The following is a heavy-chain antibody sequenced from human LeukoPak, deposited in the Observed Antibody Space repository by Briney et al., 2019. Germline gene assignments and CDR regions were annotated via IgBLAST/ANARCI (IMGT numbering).Heavy chain of an antibody. D-gene: IGHD5-18*01. Sequence: PGRSLRLSCTASGFTFGDYAMSWVRQAPGKGLEWVGFIRSKAYGGTTEYAASVKGRFTISRDDSKSIAYPQMNSLKTEDTAVYYCTRYNVDTAMVTGCYYVMDVWGQGTTVTVSS. CDR2: IRSKAYGGTT. CDR3: TRYNVDTAMVTGCYYVMDV. CDR1: GFTFGDYA. V-gene: IGHV3-49*04. J-gene: IGHJ6*02.